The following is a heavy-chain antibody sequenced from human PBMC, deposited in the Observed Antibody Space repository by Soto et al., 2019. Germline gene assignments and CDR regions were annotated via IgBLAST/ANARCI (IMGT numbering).Heavy chain of an antibody. CDR3: AKLGLRGYSFSPFDY. D-gene: IGHD5-18*01. CDR2: ISGSGGST. J-gene: IGHJ4*02. CDR1: GFTFSSYA. Sequence: EVQLLESGGGLVQPGGSLRLSCAASGFTFSSYAMSWVRQAPGKGLEWVSAISGSGGSTYYADSVKGRFTISRDNSKNTLDLQMNSLRAEDTAVYYCAKLGLRGYSFSPFDYWGQGTLVTVSS. V-gene: IGHV3-23*01.